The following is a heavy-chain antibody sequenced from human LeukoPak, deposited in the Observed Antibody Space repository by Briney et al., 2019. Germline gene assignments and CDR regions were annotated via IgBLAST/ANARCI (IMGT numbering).Heavy chain of an antibody. J-gene: IGHJ4*02. CDR1: DGSISSSRYY. Sequence: SETLSLTCIVSDGSISSSRYYWGWTRQPPGKGLEWIGSIYYSGSTNYNPSLKSRVTISVDTSNNQFSLKLSSLTAADTAVYYCASGDYLWGSYLGYWGQGTLVTVSS. V-gene: IGHV4-39*01. D-gene: IGHD3-16*02. CDR3: ASGDYLWGSYLGY. CDR2: IYYSGST.